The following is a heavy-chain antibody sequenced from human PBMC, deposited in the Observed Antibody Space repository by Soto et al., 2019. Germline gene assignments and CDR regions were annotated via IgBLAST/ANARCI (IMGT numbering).Heavy chain of an antibody. CDR2: INPSGGST. D-gene: IGHD3-22*01. J-gene: IGHJ6*02. CDR1: GYTFTSYY. V-gene: IGHV1-46*01. Sequence: QVQLVQSGAEVKKPGASVKVSCKASGYTFTSYYMHWVRQAPGQGLEWMGIINPSGGSTSYAQKSPGRVTMTREPSTSTVYMELSSLRSEDTAVYYWAREWFRITMIVVVIPYGMDVWGQGTTVTVSS. CDR3: AREWFRITMIVVVIPYGMDV.